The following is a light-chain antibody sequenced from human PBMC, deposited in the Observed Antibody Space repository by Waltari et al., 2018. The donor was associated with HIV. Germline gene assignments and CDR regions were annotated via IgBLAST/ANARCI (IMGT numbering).Light chain of an antibody. J-gene: IGKJ4*01. CDR1: QTINTN. CDR2: AAS. Sequence: DIQMTQSPSSVSASVGDRVTITWRASQTINTNLAWYQHKPGIAPKLLIYAASSLQSGVPSRFSGSGSGTDFTLTINTLQPEDFATYYCQQANSFPLTFGGGTRVDIK. V-gene: IGKV1D-12*01. CDR3: QQANSFPLT.